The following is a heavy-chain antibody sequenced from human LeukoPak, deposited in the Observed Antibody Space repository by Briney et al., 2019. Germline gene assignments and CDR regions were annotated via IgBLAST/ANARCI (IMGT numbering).Heavy chain of an antibody. CDR1: GFTFTSYG. J-gene: IGHJ3*02. D-gene: IGHD3-9*01. CDR2: ISYVVSNK. V-gene: IGHV3-30*18. Sequence: GRCRRLACAASGFTFTSYGMHWVRQAPGKGLEWVAVISYVVSNKYYADSVKGRFTISRDNSKNTLYLQMDSLRAEDTAVYYCAKELKILDWFSAFDIWGQGTMVTVSS. CDR3: AKELKILDWFSAFDI.